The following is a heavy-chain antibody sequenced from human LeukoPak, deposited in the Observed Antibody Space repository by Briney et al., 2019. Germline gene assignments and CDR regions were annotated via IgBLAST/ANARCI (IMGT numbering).Heavy chain of an antibody. CDR1: GFTLSTNA. CDR3: ARGGGLDV. CDR2: INPDGNKK. D-gene: IGHD3-16*01. Sequence: GGSLRLSCLTSGFTLSTNAMSWVRQAPGKGLEWVASINPDGNKKYSADSVKGRFTISRDNAKNSLYLQMSNLRAEDTAVYFCARGGGLDVWGQGATVTVSS. J-gene: IGHJ6*02. V-gene: IGHV3-7*03.